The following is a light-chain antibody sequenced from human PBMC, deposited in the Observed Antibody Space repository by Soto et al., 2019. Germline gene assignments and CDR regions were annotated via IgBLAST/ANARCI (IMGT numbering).Light chain of an antibody. CDR1: QRVNDNY. V-gene: IGKV3-20*01. J-gene: IGKJ2*01. CDR3: QQYGSSPYT. Sequence: EIVLTQPPGILSLSPGARATLSCRASQRVNDNYLAWYQQKPGQAPRLLISGASSRAKGIPDRFSGSGSGTDFTLTITRLEPEDFAVYYCQQYGSSPYTFGQGTKVEIK. CDR2: GAS.